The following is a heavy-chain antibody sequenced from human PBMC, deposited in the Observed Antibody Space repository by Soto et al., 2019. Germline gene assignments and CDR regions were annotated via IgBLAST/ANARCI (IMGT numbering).Heavy chain of an antibody. Sequence: SLRLSCAASGFTFDDYAMHWVRQAPGKGLEWVSGISWNSGSIGYADSVKGRFTISRDNAKNSLYLQMNSLRAEDTALYYCAKDQGSSGYYGMDVWGQGTTVTASS. J-gene: IGHJ6*02. CDR2: ISWNSGSI. D-gene: IGHD6-6*01. CDR3: AKDQGSSGYYGMDV. V-gene: IGHV3-9*01. CDR1: GFTFDDYA.